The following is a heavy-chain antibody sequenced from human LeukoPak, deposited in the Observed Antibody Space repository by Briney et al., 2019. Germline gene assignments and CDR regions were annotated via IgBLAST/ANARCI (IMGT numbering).Heavy chain of an antibody. D-gene: IGHD6-13*01. CDR2: IYYSGST. CDR3: ARGFIAAAGFGAFDY. Sequence: SETLSLTCTVSGGSISSSSYYWGWIRQPPGKGLEWIGSIYYSGSTYYNPSLKSRVTISVDTSKNQFSLKLSSVTAADTAVYYCARGFIAAAGFGAFDYWGQGTLVTVSS. J-gene: IGHJ4*02. V-gene: IGHV4-39*07. CDR1: GGSISSSSYY.